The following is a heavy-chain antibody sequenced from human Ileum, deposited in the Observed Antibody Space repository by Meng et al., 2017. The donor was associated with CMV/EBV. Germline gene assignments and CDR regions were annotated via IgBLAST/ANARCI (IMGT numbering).Heavy chain of an antibody. Sequence: GYTFGRLAMNVVVQAPGKGLDWVAVISYDGSNKYYADSVKGRFTISRDNSKNTLYLQMNSLRAEDTAVYYCAREQIPWIQLRDGFDPWGQGTLVTVSS. D-gene: IGHD5-18*01. J-gene: IGHJ5*02. CDR3: AREQIPWIQLRDGFDP. V-gene: IGHV3-30*04. CDR2: ISYDGSNK. CDR1: GYTFGRLA.